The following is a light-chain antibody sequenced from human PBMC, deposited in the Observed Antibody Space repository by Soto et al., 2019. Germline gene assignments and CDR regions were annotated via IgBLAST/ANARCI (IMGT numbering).Light chain of an antibody. Sequence: QSVLTQPPSASGPPGQRVTNSCSGRASNIGSNFVSWYQVVPGTAPKLLIYTNSHRPSGVPDRFSGSRSGTSASLDISGLQSDDEADYFCATWDDNVKGPVFGGGTKVTVL. V-gene: IGLV1-44*01. CDR1: ASNIGSNF. CDR2: TNS. CDR3: ATWDDNVKGPV. J-gene: IGLJ2*01.